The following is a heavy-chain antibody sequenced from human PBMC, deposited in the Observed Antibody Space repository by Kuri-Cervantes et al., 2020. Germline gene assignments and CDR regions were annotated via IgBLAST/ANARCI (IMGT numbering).Heavy chain of an antibody. J-gene: IGHJ4*02. CDR3: ARDSSSRGSFDY. CDR2: IYYSGST. CDR1: GGSISSYY. V-gene: IGHV4-39*07. Sequence: SETLSLTCNVSGGSISSYYWGWIRQPPGKGLEWIGSIYYSGSTYFNPSLKSRVTISIDNFKNQFSLKLSSVTAADTAVYYCARDSSSRGSFDYWGQGTLVTVSS. D-gene: IGHD6-13*01.